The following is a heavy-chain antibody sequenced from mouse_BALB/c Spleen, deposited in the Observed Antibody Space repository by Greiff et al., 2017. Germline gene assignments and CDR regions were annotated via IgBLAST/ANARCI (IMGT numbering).Heavy chain of an antibody. D-gene: IGHD4-1*01. CDR1: GYTFTSYW. CDR3: ARTGTKTWFAY. CDR2: INPSNGRT. V-gene: IGHV1S81*02. Sequence: QVQLKESGAELVKPGASVKLSCKASGYTFTSYWMHWVKQRPGQGLEWIGEINPSNGRTNYNEKFKSKATLTVDKSSSTAYMQLSSLTSEDSAVYYCARTGTKTWFAYWGQGTLVTVSA. J-gene: IGHJ3*01.